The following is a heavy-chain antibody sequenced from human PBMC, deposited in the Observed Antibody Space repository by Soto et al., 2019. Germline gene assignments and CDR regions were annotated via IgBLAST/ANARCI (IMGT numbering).Heavy chain of an antibody. V-gene: IGHV4-59*01. CDR2: IYYSGTT. Sequence: ETLSLTCTVSGVFSINYFWSWIRQPPGKGLEWIGCIYYSGTTNYNSSLKSRVTISLDTSKNQFSLRLRSVTADDTAVYYCARGGYCSGGSCYYDAFDIWGQGTMVTVSS. CDR1: GVFSINYF. J-gene: IGHJ3*02. D-gene: IGHD2-15*01. CDR3: ARGGYCSGGSCYYDAFDI.